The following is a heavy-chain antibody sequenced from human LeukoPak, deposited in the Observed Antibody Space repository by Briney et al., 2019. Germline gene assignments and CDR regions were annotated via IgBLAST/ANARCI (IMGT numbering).Heavy chain of an antibody. CDR2: ISYDGSNK. D-gene: IGHD5-18*01. V-gene: IGHV3-30*18. CDR1: GFTFSSYA. Sequence: GGSLRLSCAASGFTFSSYAMHWVRQAPGKGLEWVAVISYDGSNKYYADSVKGRFTISRDNSKNTLYLQMNSLRAEDTAVYYCAKLELGGGYHDHFDYWGQGTLVTVSS. J-gene: IGHJ4*02. CDR3: AKLELGGGYHDHFDY.